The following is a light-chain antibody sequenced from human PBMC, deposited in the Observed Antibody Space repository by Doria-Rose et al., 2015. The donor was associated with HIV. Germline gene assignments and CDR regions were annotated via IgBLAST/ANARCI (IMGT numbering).Light chain of an antibody. CDR1: QTVNSNY. J-gene: IGKJ1*01. Sequence: EIVLTQFPDTLSLSPGQRATLFCRASQTVNSNYLAWYQQKPGQAPRLLIYGASSRATGIPNRFSGSGSGTDFTLTISGLEPADFAVYYCQQYGDLTRTFGQGTKVEV. CDR2: GAS. CDR3: QQYGDLTRT. V-gene: IGKV3-20*01.